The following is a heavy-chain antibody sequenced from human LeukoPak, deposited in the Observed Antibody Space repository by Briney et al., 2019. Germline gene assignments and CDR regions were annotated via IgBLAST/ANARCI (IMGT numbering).Heavy chain of an antibody. CDR2: IKQDGSEK. D-gene: IGHD3-22*01. CDR1: GFTFSSYW. CDR3: ARDGSGYDAFDI. J-gene: IGHJ3*02. Sequence: GGSLRLSCAAYGFTFSSYWMSWVRQAPGKGLEWVANIKQDGSEKYYVDSVKGRFTISRDNAKNSLYLQMNSLRAEDTAVYYCARDGSGYDAFDIWGQGTMVTVSS. V-gene: IGHV3-7*01.